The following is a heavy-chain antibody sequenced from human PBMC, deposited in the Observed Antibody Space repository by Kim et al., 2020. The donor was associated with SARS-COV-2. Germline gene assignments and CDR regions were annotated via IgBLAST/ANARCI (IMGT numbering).Heavy chain of an antibody. CDR3: ARENRGYSGYDTPFMDV. CDR1: GYTFSSYG. V-gene: IGHV1-18*01. J-gene: IGHJ6*02. D-gene: IGHD5-12*01. CDR2: ISTYNGNT. Sequence: ASVKVSCKASGYTFSSYGISWVRQAPGQGLEWMGWISTYNGNTNYAQKLQGRVTMTTDTSTSTAYMELRSLRSDDTAVYYCARENRGYSGYDTPFMDVWGQGTTVTISS.